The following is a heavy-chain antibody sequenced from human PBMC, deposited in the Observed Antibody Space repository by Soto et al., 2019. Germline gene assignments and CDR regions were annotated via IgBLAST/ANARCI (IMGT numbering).Heavy chain of an antibody. CDR3: ARHGIAARRGAPLDY. D-gene: IGHD6-6*01. Sequence: GESLKISCKGSGYSFTSYWISWVRQMPGKGLEWMGRIDPSDSYTNYSPSFQGHVTISADKSISTAYLQWSSLKASDTAMYYCARHGIAARRGAPLDYWGQGTLVTVSS. CDR2: IDPSDSYT. J-gene: IGHJ4*02. V-gene: IGHV5-10-1*01. CDR1: GYSFTSYW.